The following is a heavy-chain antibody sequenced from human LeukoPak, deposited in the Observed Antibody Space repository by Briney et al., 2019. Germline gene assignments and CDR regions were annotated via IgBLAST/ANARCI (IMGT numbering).Heavy chain of an antibody. D-gene: IGHD1-26*01. CDR3: AKGLRGRYDY. Sequence: GGSLRLSCAASGFTFNSYAMAWVRQAPEKGLEWVSSITDNGIRTYYADSVKGRFTVFRDNSKNTLFLQMNSLRAEDTAVYFCAKGLRGRYDYWGQGTLVTVST. J-gene: IGHJ4*02. V-gene: IGHV3-23*01. CDR2: ITDNGIRT. CDR1: GFTFNSYA.